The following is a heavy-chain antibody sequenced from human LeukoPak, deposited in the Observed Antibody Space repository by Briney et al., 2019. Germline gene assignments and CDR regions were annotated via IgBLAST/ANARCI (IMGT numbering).Heavy chain of an antibody. CDR3: AKSITVAEKIDF. D-gene: IGHD6-19*01. V-gene: IGHV3-23*01. J-gene: IGHJ4*02. CDR2: ISDSGGYT. CDR1: GFTFSSYA. Sequence: GGSLRLSCAASGFTFSSYALTWVRQAPGKGLEWVSTISDSGGYTYYADSVKGRFTISRDNSKNTPYLQMNSLRAEDTAVYYCAKSITVAEKIDFWGQGTLVTVSS.